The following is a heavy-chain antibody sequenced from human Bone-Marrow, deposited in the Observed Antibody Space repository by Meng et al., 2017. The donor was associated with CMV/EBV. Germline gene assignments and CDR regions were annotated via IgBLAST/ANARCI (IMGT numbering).Heavy chain of an antibody. V-gene: IGHV1-46*01. CDR1: GYTFTGYY. Sequence: ASVKVSCKASGYTFTGYYLHWVRQAPGQGLEWMGIINPSGGSTSYAQKFQGRVTMTRDTSTSTVYMELSSLRSEDTAVYYCARDGSSGWPLDYYYYGMDVWGQGTTVTVSS. J-gene: IGHJ6*02. D-gene: IGHD6-19*01. CDR3: ARDGSSGWPLDYYYYGMDV. CDR2: INPSGGST.